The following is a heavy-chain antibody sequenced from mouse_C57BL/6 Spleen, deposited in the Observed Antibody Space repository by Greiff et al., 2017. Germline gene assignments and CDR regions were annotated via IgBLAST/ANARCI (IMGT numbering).Heavy chain of an antibody. Sequence: QVQLQESGPGLVQPSQSLSITCTVSGFSLTSYGVHWVRQSPGKGLEWLGVIWSGGSTDYNAAFISRLSISKDNSKSQVFFKMNRLQADDTAIYYCARNYYGSSYYYGMDYWGQGTSVTVSS. J-gene: IGHJ4*01. D-gene: IGHD1-1*01. CDR3: ARNYYGSSYYYGMDY. CDR1: GFSLTSYG. CDR2: IWSGGST. V-gene: IGHV2-2*01.